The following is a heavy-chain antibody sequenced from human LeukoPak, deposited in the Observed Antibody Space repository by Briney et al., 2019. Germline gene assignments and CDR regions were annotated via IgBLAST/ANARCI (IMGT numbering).Heavy chain of an antibody. CDR3: ARGPSNYYDSSGYYAGGELFDY. CDR1: GGSFSGYY. V-gene: IGHV4-34*01. Sequence: SETLSLTCAVYGGSFSGYYWSWIRRPPGKGLEWIGEINHSGSTNYNPSLKSRVTISVDTSKNQFSLKLSSVTAADTAVYYCARGPSNYYDSSGYYAGGELFDYWGQGTLVTVSS. CDR2: INHSGST. D-gene: IGHD3-22*01. J-gene: IGHJ4*02.